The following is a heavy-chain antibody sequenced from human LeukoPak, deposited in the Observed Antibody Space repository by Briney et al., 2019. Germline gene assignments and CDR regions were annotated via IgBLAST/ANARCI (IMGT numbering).Heavy chain of an antibody. CDR1: GFTVSSNY. V-gene: IGHV3-53*01. CDR3: ARLEMATMGFDY. J-gene: IGHJ4*02. CDR2: IYSGGST. Sequence: GGSLRLSCAASGFTVSSNYMSWVRQAPGKGLEWVSVIYSGGSTYYADSVKGRFTISRDNSKNTLYLQVNSLRAEDTAVYYCARLEMATMGFDYWGQGTLVTVSS. D-gene: IGHD5-24*01.